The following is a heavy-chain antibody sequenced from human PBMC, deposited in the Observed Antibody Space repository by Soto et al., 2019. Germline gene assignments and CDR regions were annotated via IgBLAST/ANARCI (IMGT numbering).Heavy chain of an antibody. CDR3: ARAGDSSWFDS. CDR1: GGTFNRHV. CDR2: IIPILGSS. V-gene: IGHV1-69*01. D-gene: IGHD2-21*01. Sequence: QVQLVQSGAEVKKPGSSVIVSCRASGGTFNRHVISWVRQAPGQGLEWMGGIIPILGSSNHARKFKGRVTISADEWTGTAYIELSSLTSEDTAVYYCARAGDSSWFDSWGQGTLVTVSS. J-gene: IGHJ5*01.